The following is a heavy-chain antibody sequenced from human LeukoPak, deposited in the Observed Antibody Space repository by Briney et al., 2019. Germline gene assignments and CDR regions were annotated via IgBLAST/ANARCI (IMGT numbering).Heavy chain of an antibody. J-gene: IGHJ4*02. CDR2: ISGSGGST. CDR1: GFTFSSYA. Sequence: QAGGSLRLSCAASGFTFSSYAMSWVRQAPGKGLEWVSAISGSGGSTYYADSVKGRFTISSDNSKNTLYLQMNSLRAEDTAVYYCAKDGMAVADRFDYWGQGTLVTVSS. D-gene: IGHD6-19*01. V-gene: IGHV3-23*01. CDR3: AKDGMAVADRFDY.